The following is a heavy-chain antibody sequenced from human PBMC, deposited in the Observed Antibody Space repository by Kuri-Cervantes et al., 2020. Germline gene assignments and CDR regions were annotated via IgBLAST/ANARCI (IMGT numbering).Heavy chain of an antibody. V-gene: IGHV4-39*07. CDR2: IYYSGST. D-gene: IGHD3-16*02. Sequence: GSLRLSCTVAGGSISSSSYYWGWIRQPPGKGLEWIGSIYYSGSTNYNPSLKSRVTISVDTSKNQFSLKLSSVTAADTAVYYCAGGPMITFGGVIANWGQGTLVTVSS. CDR3: AGGPMITFGGVIAN. CDR1: GGSISSSSYY. J-gene: IGHJ4*02.